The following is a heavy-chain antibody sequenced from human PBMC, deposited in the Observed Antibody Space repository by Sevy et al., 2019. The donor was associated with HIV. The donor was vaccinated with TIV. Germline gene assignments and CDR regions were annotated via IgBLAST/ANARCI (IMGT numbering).Heavy chain of an antibody. CDR3: ARDVYGDFDRPRYYYGMDV. J-gene: IGHJ6*02. CDR2: IKQDGSEK. D-gene: IGHD4-17*01. V-gene: IGHV3-7*01. CDR1: GFTFSSYW. Sequence: GGSLRLSCAASGFTFSSYWMSWVRQAPGKGLEWVANIKQDGSEKYYVDSVKGRFTISRDNAKNGLYLQMNSLRAEDTDVYYCARDVYGDFDRPRYYYGMDVWGQGTTVTVSS.